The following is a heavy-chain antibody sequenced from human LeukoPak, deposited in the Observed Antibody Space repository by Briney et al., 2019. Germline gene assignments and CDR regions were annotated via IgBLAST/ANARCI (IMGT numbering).Heavy chain of an antibody. V-gene: IGHV3-73*01. Sequence: PGGSLRLSCAASGFTFSNAWMSWVRQASGKGLEWVGRVRSKANNYATEYAASVKGRFTISRDDSKNTAYLQMSGLKTEDTAVYYCTAKTYYYDSSNYRFDYWGQGTRVTVSS. D-gene: IGHD3-22*01. CDR2: VRSKANNYAT. CDR3: TAKTYYYDSSNYRFDY. J-gene: IGHJ4*02. CDR1: GFTFSNAW.